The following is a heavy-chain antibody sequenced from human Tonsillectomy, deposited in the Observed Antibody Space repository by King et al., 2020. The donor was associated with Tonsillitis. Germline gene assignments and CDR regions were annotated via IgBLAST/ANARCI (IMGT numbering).Heavy chain of an antibody. CDR2: IKQDGSEK. CDR1: GFTFSRYW. J-gene: IGHJ4*02. Sequence: AQLVQSGGGLVQPGGSLRLSCAASGFTFSRYWMTWVRQAPGKGLEWVANIKQDGSEKYYVDSVKGRFTISRDNGKNSLDLQMNSLRAEDTAVYYCATEPGDRPFDYWGQGTLVTVSS. V-gene: IGHV3-7*03. CDR3: ATEPGDRPFDY.